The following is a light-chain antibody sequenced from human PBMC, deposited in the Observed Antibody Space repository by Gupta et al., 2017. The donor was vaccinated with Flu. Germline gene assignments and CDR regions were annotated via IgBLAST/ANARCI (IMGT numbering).Light chain of an antibody. Sequence: SPGQSASVTCSGDKLEDQYVFWYKQTPGQSPLLIIYQETNGPSGIPERFSGSNSGNTATLTISFPHAIDEADYYCQAWNNNTAIFGGGTRLTVL. V-gene: IGLV3-1*01. CDR1: KLEDQY. J-gene: IGLJ2*01. CDR2: QET. CDR3: QAWNNNTAI.